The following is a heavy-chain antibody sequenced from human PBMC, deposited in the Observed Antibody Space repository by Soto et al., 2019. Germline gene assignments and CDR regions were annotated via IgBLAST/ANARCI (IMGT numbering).Heavy chain of an antibody. CDR1: GFTFSSYG. Sequence: HPGGSLRLSCAASGFTFSSYGMHWVRQAPGKGLEWVAVISYDGSNKYYADSVKGRFTISRDNSKNTLYLQMNSLRAEDTAVYYCAKDTGWPDYWGQGTLVTVSS. V-gene: IGHV3-30*18. J-gene: IGHJ4*02. CDR2: ISYDGSNK. CDR3: AKDTGWPDY. D-gene: IGHD6-19*01.